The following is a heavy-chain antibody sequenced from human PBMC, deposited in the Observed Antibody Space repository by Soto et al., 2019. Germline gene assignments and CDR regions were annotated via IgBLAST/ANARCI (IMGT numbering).Heavy chain of an antibody. V-gene: IGHV1-69*13. J-gene: IGHJ5*02. CDR1: GGTFSSYA. Sequence: ASVKVSCKASGGTFSSYAISWVRQAPGQGLEWMGGIIPIFGTANYAQKFQGRVTITADESTSTAYMELSSLRSEDTAVYYCARAQAAPDIVATYHWFDPWGQGTLVTVSS. CDR3: ARAQAAPDIVATYHWFDP. D-gene: IGHD5-12*01. CDR2: IIPIFGTA.